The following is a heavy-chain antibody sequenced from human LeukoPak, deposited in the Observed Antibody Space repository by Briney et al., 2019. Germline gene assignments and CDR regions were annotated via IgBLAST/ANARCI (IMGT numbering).Heavy chain of an antibody. D-gene: IGHD3-16*02. Sequence: ASVKVSCKASGYTFTSYDINWVRQATGQGLEWMGWMNPNSGNTVYAQKFQGRVTMTKNTSTNTAYMELSSLRPEDTAVYYCARVNYDYVWGSYPSLTYYYYYMDLWGKGTTVTVSS. CDR1: GYTFTSYD. CDR3: ARVNYDYVWGSYPSLTYYYYYMDL. V-gene: IGHV1-8*01. CDR2: MNPNSGNT. J-gene: IGHJ6*03.